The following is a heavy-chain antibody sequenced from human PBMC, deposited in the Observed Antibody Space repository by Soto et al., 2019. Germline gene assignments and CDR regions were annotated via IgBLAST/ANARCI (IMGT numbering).Heavy chain of an antibody. Sequence: PSETLSLTCAVYGGSFSGYYWSWIRQPPGKGLEWIGEINHSGSTNYNPSLKSRVTISVDTSKNQFSLKLSSVTAADTAVYYCARGGGFYYYYYYMDVWGKGTTVTVS. CDR2: INHSGST. D-gene: IGHD3-16*01. J-gene: IGHJ6*03. CDR3: ARGGGFYYYYYYMDV. CDR1: GGSFSGYY. V-gene: IGHV4-34*01.